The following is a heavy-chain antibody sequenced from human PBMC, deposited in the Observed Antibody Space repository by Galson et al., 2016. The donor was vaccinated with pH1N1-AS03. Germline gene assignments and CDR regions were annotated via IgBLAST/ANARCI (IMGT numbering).Heavy chain of an antibody. D-gene: IGHD4-17*01. J-gene: IGHJ4*02. CDR3: ARAHYNADYVPDF. Sequence: SVKVSCKASGYSFPTYSFNWVRQAPGQGLEWLGWISAYSGDTHYARKFQGRVTLTTDTSTSTAYMELRSLTSDDTAVYYCARAHYNADYVPDFWGREPWSPSPQ. CDR2: ISAYSGDT. CDR1: GYSFPTYS. V-gene: IGHV1-18*04.